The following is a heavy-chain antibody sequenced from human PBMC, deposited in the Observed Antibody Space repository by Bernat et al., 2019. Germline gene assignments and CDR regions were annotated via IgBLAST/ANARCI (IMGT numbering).Heavy chain of an antibody. CDR1: GFTFSSYA. J-gene: IGHJ4*02. CDR2: ISSSGGSS. CDR3: AKSRDDFWSGYTVFDY. V-gene: IGHV3-23*04. D-gene: IGHD3-3*01. Sequence: EVQVVESGGGLVQPGGSLRLSCAASGFTFSSYAMSWVRQAPGKGLEWVSTISSSGGSSFSADSVKGRFSISRDNSKNTLYLQMNSLRAEDTAVYYCAKSRDDFWSGYTVFDYWGQGTLVTVSS.